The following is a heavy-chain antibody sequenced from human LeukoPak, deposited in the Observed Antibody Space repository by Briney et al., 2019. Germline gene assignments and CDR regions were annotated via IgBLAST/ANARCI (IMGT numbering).Heavy chain of an antibody. D-gene: IGHD3-3*01. J-gene: IGHJ4*02. CDR1: GFTFSSYW. V-gene: IGHV3-74*01. Sequence: PGGSLRLSCAAPGFTFSSYWMHWVRQAPGKGLVWVSRINSDGSSTSYADSVKGRFTISRDNAKNTLYLQMNSLRAEDTAVYYCARVAALFGVVKAFDYWGQGTLVTVSS. CDR3: ARVAALFGVVKAFDY. CDR2: INSDGSST.